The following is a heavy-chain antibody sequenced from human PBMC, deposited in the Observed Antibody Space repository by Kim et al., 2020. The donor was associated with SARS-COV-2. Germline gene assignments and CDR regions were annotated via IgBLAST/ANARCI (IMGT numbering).Heavy chain of an antibody. CDR2: INPNSGGT. CDR1: GYTFTGYY. CDR3: AEFYCSSTSCYRGGWFDP. J-gene: IGHJ5*02. D-gene: IGHD2-2*02. Sequence: ASVKVSCKASGYTFTGYYMHWVRQAPGQGLEWMGRINPNSGGTKYAQKFQGRVTMTRDTSISTAYMELSRLRSDDTAVYYCAEFYCSSTSCYRGGWFDPWGQGTLVTVSS. V-gene: IGHV1-2*06.